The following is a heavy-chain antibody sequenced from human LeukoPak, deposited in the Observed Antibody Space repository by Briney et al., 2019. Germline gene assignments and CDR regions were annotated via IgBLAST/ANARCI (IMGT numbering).Heavy chain of an antibody. CDR3: ARGPTRSMAYYYYMDV. CDR2: ISSSSSYI. V-gene: IGHV3-21*01. Sequence: GGSLRLSCAASGFTFSSYSMNWVRQAPGKGLEWVSSISSSSSYIYYADSVKGRFTISRDNAKNSLYLQMNSLRAEDTAVYYCARGPTRSMAYYYYMDVWGKGTTVTVSS. CDR1: GFTFSSYS. J-gene: IGHJ6*03. D-gene: IGHD2/OR15-2a*01.